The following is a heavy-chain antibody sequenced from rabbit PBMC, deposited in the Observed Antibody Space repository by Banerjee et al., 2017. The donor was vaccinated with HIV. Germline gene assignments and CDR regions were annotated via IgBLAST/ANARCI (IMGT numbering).Heavy chain of an antibody. CDR3: ARDLAGVIGWNFNL. V-gene: IGHV1S40*01. D-gene: IGHD4-1*01. J-gene: IGHJ4*01. CDR2: IAAGSGTT. CDR1: GFDFSGYY. Sequence: QSLEESGGGLVKPEGSLTLTCKASGFDFSGYYMSWVRQAPGKGLEWIGCIAAGSGTTYYASWAKGRFTISKTSSTTVTLQMTSLTAADTATYFCARDLAGVIGWNFNLWGQGTLVTVS.